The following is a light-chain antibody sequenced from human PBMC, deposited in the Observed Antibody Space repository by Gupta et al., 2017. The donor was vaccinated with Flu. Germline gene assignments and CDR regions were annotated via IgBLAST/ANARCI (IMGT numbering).Light chain of an antibody. J-gene: IGKJ4*01. V-gene: IGKV3/OR2-268*02. CDR2: GAS. Sequence: EIVMTQSPATLSLSPGERATLSCRASQRVSSSYLSWDQQKPGQPPRLLIYGASTRAPGIPDSFSGGGAGTDFTLTSRSLQAEDFAVYYRQYESNFLSFGGGTKVEVK. CDR3: QYESNFLS. CDR1: QRVSSSY.